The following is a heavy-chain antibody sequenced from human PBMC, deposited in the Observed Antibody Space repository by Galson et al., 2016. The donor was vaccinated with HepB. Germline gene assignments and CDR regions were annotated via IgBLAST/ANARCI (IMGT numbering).Heavy chain of an antibody. CDR1: GLTVSTYG. CDR3: AKASGYPNY. J-gene: IGHJ4*02. CDR2: IKNTGEST. D-gene: IGHD6-25*01. V-gene: IGHV3-23*01. Sequence: SLRLSCAVSGLTVSTYGMSWVRQAPGKGLEWVSGIKNTGESTYYADSVKGRFTISRDNSKNTLYLQMNSLGAEDMAVYYCAKASGYPNYWGQGTLVTVSS.